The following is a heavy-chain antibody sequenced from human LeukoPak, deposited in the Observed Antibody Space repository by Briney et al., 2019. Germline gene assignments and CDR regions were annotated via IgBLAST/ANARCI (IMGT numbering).Heavy chain of an antibody. V-gene: IGHV1-69*05. CDR3: ARAGVRSMVRGVIIENWFDP. D-gene: IGHD3-10*01. CDR2: IIPIFGTA. CDR1: GYTFTSYA. J-gene: IGHJ5*02. Sequence: SVKVSCKASGYTFTSYAISWVRQAPGQGLEWMGRIIPIFGTANYAQKFQGRVTITTDESTSTAYMELSSLRSEDTAVYYCARAGVRSMVRGVIIENWFDPWGQGTLVTVSS.